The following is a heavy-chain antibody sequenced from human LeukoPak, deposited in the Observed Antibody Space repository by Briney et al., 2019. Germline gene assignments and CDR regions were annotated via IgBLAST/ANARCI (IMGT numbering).Heavy chain of an antibody. CDR2: IKSDGST. V-gene: IGHV3-74*01. J-gene: IGHJ1*01. D-gene: IGHD3-22*01. Sequence: GGSLRLSCAAPGFTFSTYWMHWVRQAPGKGLVWVSRIKSDGSTNYADSVKGRFTISRDNAKNTVSLQMNSLRPEDTGVYYCARAPSEIGGYYPEYFRHWGQGTLVTVSS. CDR3: ARAPSEIGGYYPEYFRH. CDR1: GFTFSTYW.